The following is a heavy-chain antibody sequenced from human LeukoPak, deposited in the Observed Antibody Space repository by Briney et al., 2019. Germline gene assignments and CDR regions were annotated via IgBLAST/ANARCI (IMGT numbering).Heavy chain of an antibody. CDR1: GYTFTGYY. Sequence: GASVKVSCKASGYTFTGYYMHWVRQAPGQGLEWMGWINPNSGGTNYAQKFQGRVTMTRDTSISTAYMELSRLRSDDTAVYYCARVRPSATVRFTYGMDVWGQGTTVTVSS. CDR2: INPNSGGT. J-gene: IGHJ6*02. V-gene: IGHV1-2*02. D-gene: IGHD3-10*01. CDR3: ARVRPSATVRFTYGMDV.